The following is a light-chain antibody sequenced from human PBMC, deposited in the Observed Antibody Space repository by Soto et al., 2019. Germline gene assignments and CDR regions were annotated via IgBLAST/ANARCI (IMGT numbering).Light chain of an antibody. V-gene: IGLV2-14*01. CDR1: SSDVGGSNY. CDR2: EVS. Sequence: QSVLTQPASVSVSPGQSVTISCTGTSSDVGGSNYVSWYQYHPGKAPKLMIYEVSNRPSGVSNRFSGSKSGNTASLTISGLQTEDEADYYCSSYSTIASRDVFGTGTKLTVL. CDR3: SSYSTIASRDV. J-gene: IGLJ1*01.